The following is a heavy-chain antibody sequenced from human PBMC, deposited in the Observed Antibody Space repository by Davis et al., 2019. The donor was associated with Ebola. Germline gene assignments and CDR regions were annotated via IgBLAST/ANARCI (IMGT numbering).Heavy chain of an antibody. V-gene: IGHV5-51*01. J-gene: IGHJ5*02. CDR1: GYSFTSYW. Sequence: GESLKISCKGSGYSFTSYWIGWVRQMPGKGLEWMGIIYPGDSDTRYSPSFQGQVTISADKSISTAYLQWSSLKASDTAVYYCARIWGSGSYYHPDNWFDPWGQGTLVTVSS. CDR2: IYPGDSDT. CDR3: ARIWGSGSYYHPDNWFDP. D-gene: IGHD3-10*01.